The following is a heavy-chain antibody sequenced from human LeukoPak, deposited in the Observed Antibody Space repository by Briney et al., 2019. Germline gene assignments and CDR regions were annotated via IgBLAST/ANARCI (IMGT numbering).Heavy chain of an antibody. CDR2: IYYSGST. CDR3: ARGSIAPKTYYYGSGSLDYFDY. V-gene: IGHV4-61*01. Sequence: PSETLSLTCTVSGGSVSSGSYYWIWIRQPPGKGLEWIGYIYYSGSTNYNPSLKSRVTISVDTSKNQFSLKLSSVTAADTAVYYCARGSIAPKTYYYGSGSLDYFDYWGQGTLVTVSS. CDR1: GGSVSSGSYY. D-gene: IGHD3-10*01. J-gene: IGHJ4*02.